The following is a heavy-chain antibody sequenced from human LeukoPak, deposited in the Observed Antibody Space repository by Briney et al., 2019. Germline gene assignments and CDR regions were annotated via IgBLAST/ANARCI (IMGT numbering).Heavy chain of an antibody. CDR2: IYHSGST. CDR3: ARHIEQQPFSRGRDGMDV. J-gene: IGHJ6*02. D-gene: IGHD6-13*01. CDR1: GGSISSSNW. Sequence: SETLSLTCAVSGGSISSSNWWSWVRQPPGKGLEWIGEIYHSGSTNYNPSLKSRVTISVDTSKNQFSLKLSSVTAADTAVYYCARHIEQQPFSRGRDGMDVWGQGTTVTVSS. V-gene: IGHV4-4*02.